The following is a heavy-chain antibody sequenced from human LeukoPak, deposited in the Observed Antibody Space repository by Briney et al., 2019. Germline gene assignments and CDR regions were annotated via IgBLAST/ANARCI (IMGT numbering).Heavy chain of an antibody. CDR1: GGTFSSYA. Sequence: SVKVSCKASGGTFSSYAISWVRQAPGQGLEWMGRIIPILGIANYAQKFQGRVTITADKSTSTAYMELSSLRSEDTAVYYCVYGMIVVVSRPPLGYWGQGTLVTVSS. CDR3: VYGMIVVVSRPPLGY. V-gene: IGHV1-69*04. J-gene: IGHJ4*02. CDR2: IIPILGIA. D-gene: IGHD3-22*01.